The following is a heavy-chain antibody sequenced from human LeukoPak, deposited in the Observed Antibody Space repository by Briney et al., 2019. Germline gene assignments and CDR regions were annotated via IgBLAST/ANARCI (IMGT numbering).Heavy chain of an antibody. CDR1: GDSVSNNRAA. D-gene: IGHD4-17*01. CDR2: TYPRSKWFT. J-gene: IGHJ2*01. Sequence: SQTLSLTCAISGDSVSNNRAAWNWIRQSPPRGLEWLGRTYPRSKWFTDYAPSVKSRITIYPDTSKNQLSLEMKSVTPEDTAVYYCARNENDYGDRALWHFDLWGRGTLVTVSS. CDR3: ARNENDYGDRALWHFDL. V-gene: IGHV6-1*01.